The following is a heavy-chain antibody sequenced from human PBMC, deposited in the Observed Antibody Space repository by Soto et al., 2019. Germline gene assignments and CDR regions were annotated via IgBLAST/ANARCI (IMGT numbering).Heavy chain of an antibody. CDR3: ARDTSDYGMDV. Sequence: EVQLVESGGGLVQPGGSLRLSCAASGFTFSTYTLNWVRQAPGKGLEWVSYMSFTSIIYYADSVKGRFTISRDNAKNSLYLQMNSLRAEDTAVYYCARDTSDYGMDVWGQGTTVTVSS. CDR2: MSFTSII. J-gene: IGHJ6*02. CDR1: GFTFSTYT. V-gene: IGHV3-48*01.